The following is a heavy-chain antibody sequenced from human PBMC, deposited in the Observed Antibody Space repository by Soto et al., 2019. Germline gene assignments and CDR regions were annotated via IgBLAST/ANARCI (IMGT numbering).Heavy chain of an antibody. CDR1: GGSISSSTYY. V-gene: IGHV4-39*01. CDR2: IYFSGSA. D-gene: IGHD4-17*01. CDR3: ARHGVDYGDYASYYYYGMDV. J-gene: IGHJ6*02. Sequence: QLQLQESGPGLVKPSETLSLTCTVSGGSISSSTYYWGWIRQPPGKGLEWIGMIYFSGSAYYNPSLKSRVPIAIDTSKNQVSLRLSSVTAADTAVDYCARHGVDYGDYASYYYYGMDVWGRGTTVTVSS.